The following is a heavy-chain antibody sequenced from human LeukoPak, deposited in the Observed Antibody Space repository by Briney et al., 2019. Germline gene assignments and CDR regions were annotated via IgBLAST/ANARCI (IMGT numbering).Heavy chain of an antibody. D-gene: IGHD2-2*01. Sequence: ASVKVSCKASGYTFTGYYMYWVRQAPGQGLEWMGWINPNSGGTNYAQKFQGRVTMTRDTSISTAYMELSRLRSDDTAVYYCARVILAEVDCSSTSCYGWFGSPDYYMDVWGKGTTVTVSS. CDR2: INPNSGGT. V-gene: IGHV1-2*02. CDR3: ARVILAEVDCSSTSCYGWFGSPDYYMDV. J-gene: IGHJ6*03. CDR1: GYTFTGYY.